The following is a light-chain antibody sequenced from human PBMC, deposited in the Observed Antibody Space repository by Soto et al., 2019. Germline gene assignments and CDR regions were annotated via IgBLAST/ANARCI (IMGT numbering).Light chain of an antibody. CDR3: CSYAGSYTHYV. CDR1: SSDVGGYNY. CDR2: AVT. J-gene: IGLJ1*01. V-gene: IGLV2-11*01. Sequence: QSVLTQPRSVSGSPGQSVTISCTGTSSDVGGYNYVSWYQQYPDKAPKVMIYAVTKRPSGVHDRISGSKSGNTASLTISGLQAEDEADYYCCSYAGSYTHYVFGTGTKLTVL.